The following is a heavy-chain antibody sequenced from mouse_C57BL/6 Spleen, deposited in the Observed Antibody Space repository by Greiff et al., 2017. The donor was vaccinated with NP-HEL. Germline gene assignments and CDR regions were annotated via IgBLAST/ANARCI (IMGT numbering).Heavy chain of an antibody. V-gene: IGHV1-61*01. Sequence: QVQLQQSGAELVRPGSSVKLSCKASGYTFTSYWMDWVKQRPGQGLEWIGNIYPSDSETHYNQKFKDKATLTVDKSSSTAYMQLSSLTSEDSAVYYCARGDYYGIAMDYWGQGTSVTVSS. CDR3: ARGDYYGIAMDY. D-gene: IGHD1-1*01. CDR2: IYPSDSET. J-gene: IGHJ4*01. CDR1: GYTFTSYW.